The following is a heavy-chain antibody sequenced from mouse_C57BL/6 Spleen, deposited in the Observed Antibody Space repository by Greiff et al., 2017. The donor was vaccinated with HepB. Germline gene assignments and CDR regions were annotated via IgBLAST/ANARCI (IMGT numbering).Heavy chain of an antibody. V-gene: IGHV1-64*01. CDR2: IHPNSGRT. J-gene: IGHJ4*01. CDR1: GYTFTSYW. Sequence: QVQLQQPGAELVKPGASVKLSCKASGYTFTSYWMHWVKQRPGQGLEWIGMIHPNSGRTNYNEKFKSKATLTVDKSSSTAYMQLSSLTSEDSAVYYCANYGYDRGYAMDYWGQGTSVTVSS. CDR3: ANYGYDRGYAMDY. D-gene: IGHD2-2*01.